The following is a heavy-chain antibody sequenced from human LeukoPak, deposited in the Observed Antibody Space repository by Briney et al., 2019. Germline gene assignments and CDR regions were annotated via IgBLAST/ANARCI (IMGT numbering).Heavy chain of an antibody. CDR2: IYYSGRT. Sequence: PSETLSLTCTVSGGSNSSSRYYWGWTRQPPGKGLGWIGSIYYSGRTYYNPSLKSRVTISVDTSKNHFSLKLSSVTAADTAVYYCARQGLAYCSSTSCHKTNYYYYYMDVWGKGTTVTVSS. CDR3: ARQGLAYCSSTSCHKTNYYYYYMDV. V-gene: IGHV4-39*01. CDR1: GGSNSSSRYY. J-gene: IGHJ6*03. D-gene: IGHD2-2*02.